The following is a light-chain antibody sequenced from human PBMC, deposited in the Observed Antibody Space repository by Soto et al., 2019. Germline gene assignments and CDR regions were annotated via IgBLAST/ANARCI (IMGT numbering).Light chain of an antibody. CDR1: QSIHSW. V-gene: IGKV1-5*03. CDR2: QAS. Sequence: DIQMTQSPSTLSAFVGDRVSITCRASQSIHSWLAWYQQKPGKAPQLLIYQASTLQSGVPSSFSGSGSGTAFTLTHRSLQPDDSATYYCQQHHSWLTFGQGTRLEIK. CDR3: QQHHSWLT. J-gene: IGKJ5*01.